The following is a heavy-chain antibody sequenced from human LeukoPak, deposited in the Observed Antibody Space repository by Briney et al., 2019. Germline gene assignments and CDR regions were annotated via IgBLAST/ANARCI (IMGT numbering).Heavy chain of an antibody. CDR2: IYPGDSDT. V-gene: IGHV5-51*01. Sequence: GESLKISCKGSGYSFTSYWIGWVRQMPGKGLEWMGIIYPGDSDTRCSPSFQGQVTISADKSISTAYLQWSSLKASDTAMYYCASYCSSTSCSIYDAFDIWGQGAMVTVSS. CDR3: ASYCSSTSCSIYDAFDI. CDR1: GYSFTSYW. J-gene: IGHJ3*02. D-gene: IGHD2-2*01.